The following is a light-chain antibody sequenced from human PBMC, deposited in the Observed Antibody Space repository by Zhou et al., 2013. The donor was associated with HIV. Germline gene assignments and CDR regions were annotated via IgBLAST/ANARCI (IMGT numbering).Light chain of an antibody. CDR3: QKYDSAPAT. Sequence: DIQMTQSPSTLSASVGDRVTMSCRASQTINNWLAWYQQKPGKAPNLLIYKTSSLESGVPSRFSGSGSGTEFTLTISSLQPDDFATYYCQKYDSAPATFGQGTKVEIK. CDR1: QTINNW. CDR2: KTS. J-gene: IGKJ1*01. V-gene: IGKV1-5*03.